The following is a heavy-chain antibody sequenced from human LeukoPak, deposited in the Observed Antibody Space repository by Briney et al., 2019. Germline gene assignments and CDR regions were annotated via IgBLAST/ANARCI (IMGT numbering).Heavy chain of an antibody. CDR3: AKDTDSSSWYVLLDY. D-gene: IGHD6-13*01. CDR2: IYSGGST. J-gene: IGHJ4*02. Sequence: HSGGSLRLSCAASGFTVSSNYMSWVRQAPGKGLEWVSVIYSGGSTYYADSVKGRFTISRDNSKNTLYLQMNSLRAEDTAVYYCAKDTDSSSWYVLLDYWGQGTLVTVSS. CDR1: GFTVSSNY. V-gene: IGHV3-53*01.